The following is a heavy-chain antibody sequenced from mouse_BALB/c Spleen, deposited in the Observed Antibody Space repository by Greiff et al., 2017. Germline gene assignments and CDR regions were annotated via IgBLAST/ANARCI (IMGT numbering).Heavy chain of an antibody. Sequence: QVQLQQPGAELVKPGASVKLSCKASGYTFTSYWMHWVKQRPGQGLEWIGEINPSNGRTNYNEKFKSKATLTVDKSSSTAYMQLSSLTSEDSAVYYCARSRGYGNYVWFAYWGQGTLVTVSA. CDR3: ARSRGYGNYVWFAY. J-gene: IGHJ3*01. CDR1: GYTFTSYW. D-gene: IGHD2-1*01. V-gene: IGHV1S81*02. CDR2: INPSNGRT.